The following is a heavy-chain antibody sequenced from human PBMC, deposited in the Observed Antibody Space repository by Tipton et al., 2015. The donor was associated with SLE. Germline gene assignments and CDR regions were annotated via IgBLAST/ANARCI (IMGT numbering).Heavy chain of an antibody. CDR3: ARVSYYGSGSYYPLDY. D-gene: IGHD3-10*01. Sequence: TLSLTCAVYGGSFSGYYWSWIRQPPGRGLEWIGEINHSRSTNYNPSLKSRVTISVDTSKNQFSLKLSSVTAADTAVYYCARVSYYGSGSYYPLDYWGQGTLVTVSS. CDR1: GGSFSGYY. J-gene: IGHJ4*02. CDR2: INHSRST. V-gene: IGHV4-34*01.